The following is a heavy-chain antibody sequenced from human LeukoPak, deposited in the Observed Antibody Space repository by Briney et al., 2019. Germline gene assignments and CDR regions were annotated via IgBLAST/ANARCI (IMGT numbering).Heavy chain of an antibody. CDR3: AREPYYVGANFDY. CDR2: ISGYNSNT. V-gene: IGHV1-18*01. CDR1: GYTFTSYD. J-gene: IGHJ4*02. D-gene: IGHD3-16*01. Sequence: ASVKVSCKASGYTFTSYDINWVRQAPGQGLEWMGWISGYNSNTNYAQKFQGRVTMTTDTSASTAYMELSSLRSEDTAVYYCAREPYYVGANFDYWGQGTLVTVSS.